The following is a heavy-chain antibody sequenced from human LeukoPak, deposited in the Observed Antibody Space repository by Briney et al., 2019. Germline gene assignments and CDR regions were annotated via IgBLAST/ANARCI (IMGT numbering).Heavy chain of an antibody. CDR3: ARDVTIFGGYGMDV. J-gene: IGHJ6*02. CDR1: GYTSTSYG. D-gene: IGHD3-3*01. Sequence: ASVKVSCKASGYTSTSYGISWVRQAPGQGLEWMGWISAYNGNTNYAQKLQGRVTMTTDTSTSTAYMELRSLRSDDTAVYYCARDVTIFGGYGMDVWGQGTTVTVSS. V-gene: IGHV1-18*01. CDR2: ISAYNGNT.